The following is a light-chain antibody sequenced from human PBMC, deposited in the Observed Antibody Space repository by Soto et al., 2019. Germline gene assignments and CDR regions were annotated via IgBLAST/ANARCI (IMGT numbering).Light chain of an antibody. CDR2: TNS. CDR3: AVWDDRLNAYV. V-gene: IGLV1-44*01. Sequence: QSVLTQPPSASGTPGQRVTISCSGSSSNIGSNTVDWYQQLPGTAPKVLIYTNSQRPSGVPDRFSGSKSGTSASLAISGLQSEDEADYYCAVWDDRLNAYVFGIGTKVTVL. J-gene: IGLJ1*01. CDR1: SSNIGSNT.